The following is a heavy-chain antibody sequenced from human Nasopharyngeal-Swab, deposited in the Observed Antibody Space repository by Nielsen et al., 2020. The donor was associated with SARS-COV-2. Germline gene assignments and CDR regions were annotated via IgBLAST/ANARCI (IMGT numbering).Heavy chain of an antibody. J-gene: IGHJ4*02. CDR1: GFSFSTYW. CDR2: IDNDGRRT. D-gene: IGHD6-19*01. CDR3: VKYGSG. Sequence: GESLKISCAASGFSFSTYWMDWVRQAPGKGPEWVSRIDNDGRRTFYADLVKGRFTISRDNTKNTLYLQMNSLSAEDTAIYYCVKYGSGWGQGTLVTVSS. V-gene: IGHV3-74*01.